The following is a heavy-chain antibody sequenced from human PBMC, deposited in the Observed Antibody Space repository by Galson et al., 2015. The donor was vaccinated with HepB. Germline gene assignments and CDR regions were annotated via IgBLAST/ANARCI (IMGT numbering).Heavy chain of an antibody. CDR1: GGSISDYF. D-gene: IGHD3-22*01. CDR3: ARGTNYYDRSGEGWYFDL. J-gene: IGHJ2*01. V-gene: IGHV4-59*01. Sequence: SETLSLTCSVSGGSISDYFWSWMRQPPGKGLEWIGYISYIGRTNYNPSLRSRVTILGDKSKHQFSLKLTSVTAADTAVYYCARGTNYYDRSGEGWYFDLWGRGTVVRVSS. CDR2: ISYIGRT.